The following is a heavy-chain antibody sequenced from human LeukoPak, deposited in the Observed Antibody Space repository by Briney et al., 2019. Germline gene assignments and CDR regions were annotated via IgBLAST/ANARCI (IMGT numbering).Heavy chain of an antibody. CDR2: ISGSGGST. CDR1: GFTFSSYA. J-gene: IGHJ6*03. Sequence: GGPLRLSCAASGFTFSSYAMSWVRQAPGKGLEWVSAISGSGGSTYYADSVKGRFTISRDNSKSTLYLQMNSLRAEDTAVYYCANPFSTPRSNYYIDVWGKGTTVTVSS. V-gene: IGHV3-23*01. CDR3: ANPFSTPRSNYYIDV. D-gene: IGHD2-2*01.